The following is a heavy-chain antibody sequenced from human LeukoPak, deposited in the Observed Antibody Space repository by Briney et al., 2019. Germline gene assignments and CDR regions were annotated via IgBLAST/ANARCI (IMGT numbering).Heavy chain of an antibody. CDR3: ARWASNSWYRFSDAFDI. D-gene: IGHD6-13*01. Sequence: SETLSLTCAVYGGSFSGYCWSWIRQPPGKGLEWIGEINHSGSTNYNPSLKSRVTISVDTSKNQFSLKLSSVTAADTAVYYCARWASNSWYRFSDAFDIWGQGTMVTVSS. CDR2: INHSGST. V-gene: IGHV4-34*01. CDR1: GGSFSGYC. J-gene: IGHJ3*02.